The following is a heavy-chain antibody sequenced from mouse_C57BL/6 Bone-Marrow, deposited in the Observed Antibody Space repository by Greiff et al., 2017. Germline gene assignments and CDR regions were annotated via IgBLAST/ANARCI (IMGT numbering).Heavy chain of an antibody. Sequence: EVKLVESGGGLVQPGGSLKLSCAASGFTFSDYGMAWVRQAPRKGPEWVAFISNLAYSIYYADTVTGRFTISRENAKNTLYLEMSSLRSEDTAMYYCARRAGTNYAMDYWGQGTSVTGSS. CDR2: ISNLAYSI. V-gene: IGHV5-15*01. D-gene: IGHD4-1*01. CDR1: GFTFSDYG. CDR3: ARRAGTNYAMDY. J-gene: IGHJ4*01.